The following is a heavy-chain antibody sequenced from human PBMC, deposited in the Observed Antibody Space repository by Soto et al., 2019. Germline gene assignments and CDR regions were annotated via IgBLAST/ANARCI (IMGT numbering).Heavy chain of an antibody. CDR3: ARDGRRMTTVTTRNRSYYYYGMDV. CDR1: GYTFTSYG. J-gene: IGHJ6*02. V-gene: IGHV1-18*01. D-gene: IGHD4-17*01. CDR2: ISAYNGNT. Sequence: ASVKVSCKASGYTFTSYGISWVRQAPGQGLEWMGWISAYNGNTNYAQKLQGRVTMTTDTSTSTAYMELRSLRSDDTAVYYCARDGRRMTTVTTRNRSYYYYGMDVWGQGTTVTVSS.